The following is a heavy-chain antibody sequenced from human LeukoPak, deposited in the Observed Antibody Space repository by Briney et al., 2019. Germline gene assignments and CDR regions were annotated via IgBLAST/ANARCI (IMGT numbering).Heavy chain of an antibody. CDR1: GYTFTGYY. J-gene: IGHJ4*02. Sequence: ASVKVSCKASGYTFTGYYMHWVRQAPGQGLEWMGWINPNSGGTNYAQKFQGRVTMTRDTSISTAYMELSRLRSDDTAVYYCARARLDCSSTSYRTRDFDYWGQGTLVTVSS. CDR3: ARARLDCSSTSYRTRDFDY. V-gene: IGHV1-2*02. D-gene: IGHD2-2*01. CDR2: INPNSGGT.